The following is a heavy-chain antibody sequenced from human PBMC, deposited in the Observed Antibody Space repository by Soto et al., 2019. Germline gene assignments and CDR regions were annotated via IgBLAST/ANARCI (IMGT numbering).Heavy chain of an antibody. V-gene: IGHV3-7*01. J-gene: IGHJ4*02. CDR1: GFTFSSYW. CDR3: ARETVELATNG. Sequence: EVQLVESGGGLVQPGGSLRLSCAASGFTFSSYWMSWVRQAPGKGLEWVANIKQDGSEKYYVDSVKGRFTISRDNAENSLFLQISSLRAEDTAVYYCARETVELATNGWGQGTLVTVSS. CDR2: IKQDGSEK. D-gene: IGHD5-12*01.